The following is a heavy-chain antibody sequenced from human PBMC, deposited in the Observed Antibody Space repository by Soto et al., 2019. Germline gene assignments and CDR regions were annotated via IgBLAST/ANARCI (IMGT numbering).Heavy chain of an antibody. Sequence: QLQLQESGPGLVKPSETLSLTCTVSGGSISSSSYYWGWIRQPPGKGLEWIGSIYYSGSTYYNPSLKSPVTISVYTSKNQLSLKLITVTAADAAVYDCARRGWYEHCFDYWGQGTLVTVSS. CDR1: GGSISSSSYY. CDR2: IYYSGST. V-gene: IGHV4-39*01. CDR3: ARRGWYEHCFDY. J-gene: IGHJ4*02. D-gene: IGHD6-19*01.